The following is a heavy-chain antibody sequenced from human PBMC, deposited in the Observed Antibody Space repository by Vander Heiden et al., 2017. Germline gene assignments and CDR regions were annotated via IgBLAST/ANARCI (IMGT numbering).Heavy chain of an antibody. CDR3: ARRTHYYGSGSDDNGFDY. J-gene: IGHJ4*02. D-gene: IGHD3-10*01. Sequence: QVQRVQSGAEVQKPGSSVNVSGKASGNPFSSSGISWVRQAHGQGLEWMGGIIPRLGTVNYAQKFQGRVTITADTSTGTAYMERSSLRSEDTAVEEGARRTHYYGSGSDDNGFDYWGQGTLVTVSS. CDR1: GNPFSSSG. CDR2: IIPRLGTV. V-gene: IGHV1-69*06.